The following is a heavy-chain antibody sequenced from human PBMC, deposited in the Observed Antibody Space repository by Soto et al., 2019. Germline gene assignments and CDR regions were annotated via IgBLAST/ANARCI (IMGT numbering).Heavy chain of an antibody. V-gene: IGHV4-39*01. CDR1: GGSISSSSYY. CDR2: IYYSGST. D-gene: IGHD3-9*01. J-gene: IGHJ4*02. Sequence: QLQLQESGPGLVKPSETLSLTCTVSGGSISSSSYYWGWIRQPPGKGLEWIGSIYYSGSTYYNPSLKSRATVSGDTSKRQYSLKLSAVTAAATAVYYCARHGQLRYFHWLTIRVYWRQGTLVTVSS. CDR3: ARHGQLRYFHWLTIRVY.